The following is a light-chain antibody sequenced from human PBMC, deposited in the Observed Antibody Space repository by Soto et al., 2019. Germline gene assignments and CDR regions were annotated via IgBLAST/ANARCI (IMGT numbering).Light chain of an antibody. J-gene: IGKJ1*01. CDR3: QQRGNWPLT. CDR2: DAS. V-gene: IGKV3-11*01. Sequence: EIVLTQSPATLSLSPGERATLSCRASQSVGSYFAWYQQKPGQAPRLLIYDASNRATGIPARFXGXXXXXXXXXTISSLEPEDFAVYYCQQRGNWPLTFGQGTKVEIK. CDR1: QSVGSY.